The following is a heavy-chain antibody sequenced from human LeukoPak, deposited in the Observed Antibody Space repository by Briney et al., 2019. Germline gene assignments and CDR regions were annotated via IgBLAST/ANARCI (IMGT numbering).Heavy chain of an antibody. J-gene: IGHJ6*03. V-gene: IGHV1-69*06. CDR1: VGTFTSYA. CDR2: IIPIFFTA. Sequence: SSVKVSCKASVGTFTSYAISWVRQAPGEGLEWMGGIIPIFFTANYAQKFQGRVTITADKSTSTAYMELSSLRSEDTAVYYCARAAIVVVPAAISADSYYYYMDVWGKGTTVTISS. CDR3: ARAAIVVVPAAISADSYYYYMDV. D-gene: IGHD2-2*01.